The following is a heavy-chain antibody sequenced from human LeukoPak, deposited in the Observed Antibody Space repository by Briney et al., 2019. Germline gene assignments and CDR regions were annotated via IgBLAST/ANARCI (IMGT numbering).Heavy chain of an antibody. CDR3: ARTPYYDFWSGYYSASFDP. V-gene: IGHV1-2*02. CDR1: GYTFTCSY. Sequence: ASGKVSCKASGYTFTCSYMHWVRQAPGQGLEWMGWINPNSGGTNYPQKFQGRVTMPRDTSISTAYMELSRLRPDDTAVYYCARTPYYDFWSGYYSASFDPWGQGTLVTVSS. J-gene: IGHJ5*02. CDR2: INPNSGGT. D-gene: IGHD3-3*01.